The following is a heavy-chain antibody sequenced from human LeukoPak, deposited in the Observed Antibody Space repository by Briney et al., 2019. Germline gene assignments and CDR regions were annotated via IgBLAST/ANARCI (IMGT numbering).Heavy chain of an antibody. D-gene: IGHD5-12*01. CDR2: IYTSGST. J-gene: IGHJ4*02. V-gene: IGHV4-4*09. CDR3: ARHARIDSGYANSNFDY. CDR1: GGSISSYY. Sequence: SETLSLACTVSGGSISSYYWSWIRQPPGKGLEWIGCIYTSGSTNYNPSLKSRVTISVDTSKNQFSLKLSSVAAADTAVYYCARHARIDSGYANSNFDYWGQGALVTVSS.